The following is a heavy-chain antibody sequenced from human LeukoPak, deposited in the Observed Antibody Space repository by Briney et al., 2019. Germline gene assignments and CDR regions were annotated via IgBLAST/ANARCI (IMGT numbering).Heavy chain of an antibody. Sequence: SETLSLTCTVSGSSISSGSYYWSWLRQPAGKGLEWIGRIYTSGSTNYNPSLKSRITISVDTSKNQFSLKLSSVTAADTAVYYCARVTTGGYYNCWGQGTLVTVSS. CDR2: IYTSGST. CDR1: GSSISSGSYY. D-gene: IGHD3-22*01. CDR3: ARVTTGGYYNC. J-gene: IGHJ4*02. V-gene: IGHV4-61*02.